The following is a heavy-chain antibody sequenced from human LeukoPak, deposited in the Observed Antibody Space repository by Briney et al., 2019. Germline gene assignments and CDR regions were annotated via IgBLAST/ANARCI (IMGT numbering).Heavy chain of an antibody. V-gene: IGHV1-69*05. CDR2: IIPIFGTA. CDR1: GGTFSSYA. Sequence: ASVKVSCKASGGTFSSYAISWVRQAPGQGLEWMGRIIPIFGTANYAQKFQGRVTITTDESTSTAYMELSSLRSEDTAVYYCARDVATVTGDDAFDIWGQGAMVTVSS. CDR3: ARDVATVTGDDAFDI. J-gene: IGHJ3*02. D-gene: IGHD4-17*01.